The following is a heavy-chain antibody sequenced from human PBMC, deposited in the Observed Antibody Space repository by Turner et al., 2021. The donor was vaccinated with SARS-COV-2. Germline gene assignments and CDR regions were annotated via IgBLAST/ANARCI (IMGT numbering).Heavy chain of an antibody. CDR1: GFTFSSYG. Sequence: QVQLVESGGGVVQPGRSLRLSCAASGFTFSSYGMHWVRQAPGKGLEWVAVTSYDGSNKYYADSVKGRFTISRDNSKNTLYLQMNSLRAEDTAVYYCAKDLGRYCSGGSCYSGYFDYWGQGTLVTVSS. D-gene: IGHD2-15*01. CDR3: AKDLGRYCSGGSCYSGYFDY. J-gene: IGHJ4*02. CDR2: TSYDGSNK. V-gene: IGHV3-30*18.